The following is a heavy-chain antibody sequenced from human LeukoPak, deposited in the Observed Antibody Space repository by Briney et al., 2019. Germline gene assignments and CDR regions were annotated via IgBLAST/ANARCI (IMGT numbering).Heavy chain of an antibody. Sequence: GGSLRLSCAASGLTFSSYDMSWVRQAPGKGLEWVSAISATGGRTYHADSVMGRLTISRDNSKNTLYLQMNSLRAEDTAVYFCAKYLDNYYYFGMDVWGQGTTVTVSS. J-gene: IGHJ6*02. CDR2: ISATGGRT. CDR3: AKYLDNYYYFGMDV. V-gene: IGHV3-23*01. D-gene: IGHD3/OR15-3a*01. CDR1: GLTFSSYD.